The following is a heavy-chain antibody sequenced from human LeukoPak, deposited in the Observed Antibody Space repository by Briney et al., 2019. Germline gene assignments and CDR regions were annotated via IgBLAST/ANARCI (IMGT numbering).Heavy chain of an antibody. V-gene: IGHV3-21*01. J-gene: IGHJ6*03. CDR2: ISSSSSYI. CDR3: ARVRDYGDFRDCYYYMDV. Sequence: GGSLRLSCAASGFTFSSYSMNWVRQAPGKGLEWVSSISSSSSYIYYADSVKGRFTISRDNAKNSLYLQMNSLRDEDTAVYYCARVRDYGDFRDCYYYMDVWGKGTTVTVSS. CDR1: GFTFSSYS. D-gene: IGHD4-17*01.